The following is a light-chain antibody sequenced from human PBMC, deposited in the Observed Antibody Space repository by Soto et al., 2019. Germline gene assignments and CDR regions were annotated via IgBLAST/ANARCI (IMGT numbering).Light chain of an antibody. J-gene: IGKJ2*01. CDR3: QQSYSLPYT. V-gene: IGKV1-39*01. CDR2: VAS. CDR1: QRMRRY. Sequence: DLQMTQSASSLSASGRDRVTISSRASQRMRRYLSWYQQKPGKAPKLLISVASSLQSGVPARFSGSGSGTDFTLTIDSLQPEDFATYHCQQSYSLPYTFGQGTKLDIK.